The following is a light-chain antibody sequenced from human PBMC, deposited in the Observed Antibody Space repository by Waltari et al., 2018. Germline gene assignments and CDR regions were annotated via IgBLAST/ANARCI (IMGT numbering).Light chain of an antibody. Sequence: QSALTQPRSVSGSPGQSVTISCTGTSSDVGGYKPVSWYQQHPGKAPKLIFYDVTERPSGVPDRFSGSKSGNTASLTISGLQPEDEADYYCCSFAGSYTWVFGGGTKVTVL. CDR1: SSDVGGYKP. V-gene: IGLV2-11*01. CDR3: CSFAGSYTWV. J-gene: IGLJ3*02. CDR2: DVT.